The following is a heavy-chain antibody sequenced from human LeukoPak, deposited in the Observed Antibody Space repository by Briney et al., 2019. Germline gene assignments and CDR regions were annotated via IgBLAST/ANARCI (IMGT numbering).Heavy chain of an antibody. CDR2: IYYSGST. V-gene: IGHV4-61*01. CDR3: ARLKSCLDP. J-gene: IGHJ5*02. Sequence: PSETLSLTCAVSGGSVSSGSYYWSWIRQPPGTGLEWIGYIYYSGSTNYNPSLKSRVTISVDTSKNQFSLKLSSVTAADTAVYYCARLKSCLDPWGQGTLVTVSS. CDR1: GGSVSSGSYY.